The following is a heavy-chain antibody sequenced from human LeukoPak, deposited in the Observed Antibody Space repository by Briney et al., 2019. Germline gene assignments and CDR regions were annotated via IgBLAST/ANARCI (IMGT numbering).Heavy chain of an antibody. CDR3: AREKDSSSWYGDY. D-gene: IGHD6-13*01. V-gene: IGHV3-74*01. CDR1: GFTFSSYW. Sequence: GGSLRLSCAASGFTFSSYWMHWVRQAPGKGLVWVSRISSDESSTSYADSVKGRFTISRDNAKNTLYLQMNSLRAEDTAVYYCAREKDSSSWYGDYWGQGTLVTVSS. J-gene: IGHJ4*02. CDR2: ISSDESST.